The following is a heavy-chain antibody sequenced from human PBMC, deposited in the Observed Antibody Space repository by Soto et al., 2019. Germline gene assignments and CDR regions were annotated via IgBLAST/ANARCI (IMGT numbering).Heavy chain of an antibody. CDR1: GFTCSYYC. D-gene: IGHD3-16*01. J-gene: IGHJ4*02. CDR3: AIDISYANDC. Sequence: GGSIRFWCAASGFTCSYYCRSWIRQSPGKGLEWVSYISNISSYTQYADCVKGRFTISRDNGKNSLYPQMNSLRAEDTAVYYCAIDISYANDCWGQGTLVTVSS. V-gene: IGHV3-11*06. CDR2: ISNISSYT.